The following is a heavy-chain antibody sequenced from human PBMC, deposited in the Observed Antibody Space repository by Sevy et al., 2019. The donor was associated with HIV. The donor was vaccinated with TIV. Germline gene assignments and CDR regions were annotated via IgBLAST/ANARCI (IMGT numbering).Heavy chain of an antibody. Sequence: GGSLRLSCAASGFTFRDYYMNWVRQAPGKGLEWVSYISSSGITIYYADSVKGRFTISRDKAKNSLYLQMNSLRAEDTAVYYCARRGRSSSLSHFDYWGQGTLVTVSS. CDR2: ISSSGITI. V-gene: IGHV3-11*01. CDR1: GFTFRDYY. D-gene: IGHD6-6*01. CDR3: ARRGRSSSLSHFDY. J-gene: IGHJ4*02.